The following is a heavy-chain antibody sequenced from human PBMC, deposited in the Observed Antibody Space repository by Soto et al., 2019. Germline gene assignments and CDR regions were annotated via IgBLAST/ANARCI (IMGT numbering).Heavy chain of an antibody. J-gene: IGHJ6*02. CDR1: GFTFSSYS. D-gene: IGHD6-6*01. CDR2: ISSSSSYI. Sequence: GGSLRLSCAASGFTFSSYSMNWVRQAPGKGLEWVSSISSSSSYIYYADSVKGRFTISRDNAKNSLYLQMSSLRAEDTAVYYCARDLAGDFEYSSSFYYYGMDVWGQGTTVTVSS. V-gene: IGHV3-21*01. CDR3: ARDLAGDFEYSSSFYYYGMDV.